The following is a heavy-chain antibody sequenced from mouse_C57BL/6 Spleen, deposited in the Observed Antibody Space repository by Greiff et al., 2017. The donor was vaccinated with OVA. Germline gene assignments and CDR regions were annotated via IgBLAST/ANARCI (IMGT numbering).Heavy chain of an antibody. CDR1: GFTFSSYA. CDR2: ISDGGSYT. CDR3: ARDQGYSNYGD. V-gene: IGHV5-4*01. Sequence: EVKVVESGGGLVKPGGSLKLSCAASGFTFSSYAMSWVRQTPEKRLEWVATISDGGSYTYYPDNVKGRFTISRDNAKNNLYLQMSHLKSEDTAMYYCARDQGYSNYGDWGQGTLVTVSA. J-gene: IGHJ3*01. D-gene: IGHD2-5*01.